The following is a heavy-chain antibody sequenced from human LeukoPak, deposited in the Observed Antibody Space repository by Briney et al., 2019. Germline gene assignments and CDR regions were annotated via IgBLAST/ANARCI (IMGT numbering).Heavy chain of an antibody. V-gene: IGHV4-4*02. D-gene: IGHD2-2*01. J-gene: IGHJ5*02. CDR3: ARGPVVPAAMFP. CDR2: IYHSGST. Sequence: PSGTLSLTCAVSGGSIKSNNWWSWVRQPPGKGLEWIGEIYHSGSTYYNPSLKSRVTISVDRSKNQFSLKLSSVTAADTAVYYCARGPVVPAAMFPWGQGTLVTVSS. CDR1: GGSIKSNNW.